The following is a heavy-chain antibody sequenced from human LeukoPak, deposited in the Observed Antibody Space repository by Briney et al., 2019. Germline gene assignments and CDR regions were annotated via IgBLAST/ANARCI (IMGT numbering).Heavy chain of an antibody. D-gene: IGHD6-19*01. CDR2: MSYSGST. V-gene: IGHV4-39*01. CDR1: GGSISSSSYF. CDR3: ASRAVAGTIIDY. J-gene: IGHJ4*02. Sequence: SETLSLTCTVSGGSISSSSYFWGWIRQPPGTGLEWVGSMSYSGSTYYNPSLKSRVTISVDTSKNQFSLKLSSVTAADTAVYYCASRAVAGTIIDYWGQGTLVTVSS.